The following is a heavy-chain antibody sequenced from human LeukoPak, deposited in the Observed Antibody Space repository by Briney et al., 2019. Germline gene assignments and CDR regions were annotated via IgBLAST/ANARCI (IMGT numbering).Heavy chain of an antibody. D-gene: IGHD4-17*01. CDR2: IYHSGST. CDR3: ARLWGPETYGDYFDQ. J-gene: IGHJ4*02. Sequence: SETLSLTCTVSGGSISTTNYYWGWIRQPPGKGLEWIGSIYHSGSTYYNPSLKSRVTMSVDTSMNQFSLRLNSVTAADTAVYYCARLWGPETYGDYFDQWGQGTLVTVSS. CDR1: GGSISTTNYY. V-gene: IGHV4-39*01.